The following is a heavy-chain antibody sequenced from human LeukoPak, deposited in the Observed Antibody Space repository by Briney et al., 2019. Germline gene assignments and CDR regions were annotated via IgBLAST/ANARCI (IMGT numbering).Heavy chain of an antibody. Sequence: GASVKVSCKASGGTFSSYAISWVRQAPGQGLEWMGRIIPILGIANYAQKFQGRVTIAADKSTSTAYMELSSLRSEDTAVYYCAGQQLEYYYYYGMDVWGQGTTVTVSS. D-gene: IGHD6-13*01. V-gene: IGHV1-69*04. CDR2: IIPILGIA. J-gene: IGHJ6*02. CDR1: GGTFSSYA. CDR3: AGQQLEYYYYYGMDV.